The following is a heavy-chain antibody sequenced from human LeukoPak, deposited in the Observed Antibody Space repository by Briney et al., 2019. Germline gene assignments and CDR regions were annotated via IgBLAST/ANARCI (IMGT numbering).Heavy chain of an antibody. V-gene: IGHV3-23*01. D-gene: IGHD3-3*01. CDR1: GLTFSSYA. J-gene: IGHJ3*02. CDR2: ISGSGGST. Sequence: GGSLRLSCAASGLTFSSYAMSWVRQAPGKGLEWVSAISGSGGSTYYADSVKGRFTISRDNSKNTLYLQMNSLRAEDTAVYYCAKGGYHYDFWSGSPSDAFDIWGQGTMVTVSS. CDR3: AKGGYHYDFWSGSPSDAFDI.